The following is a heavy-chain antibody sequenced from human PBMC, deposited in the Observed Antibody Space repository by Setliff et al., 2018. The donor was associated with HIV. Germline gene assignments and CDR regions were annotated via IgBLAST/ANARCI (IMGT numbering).Heavy chain of an antibody. Sequence: SETLSLTCAVHGGSFSDYYWTWIRQPPGKGLEWIGEIKHSGSTYYNPSLKSRITISVDRSKNLFSLKLISVTAADQGVYYCARVPVAGANWFDPWGLGTLVTVSS. V-gene: IGHV4-34*01. CDR3: ARVPVAGANWFDP. J-gene: IGHJ5*02. CDR1: GGSFSDYY. CDR2: IKHSGST. D-gene: IGHD2-21*01.